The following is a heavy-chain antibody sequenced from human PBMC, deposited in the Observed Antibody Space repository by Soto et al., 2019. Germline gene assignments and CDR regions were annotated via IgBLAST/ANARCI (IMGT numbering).Heavy chain of an antibody. J-gene: IGHJ4*02. CDR1: GFTFSDYS. V-gene: IGHV3-23*01. CDR3: AKGGYASYADH. D-gene: IGHD2-2*01. Sequence: EVQLSESGGGLVQPGGSLRLSCIASGFTFSDYSMTWVRQAPGKGLEWVSTIDTRGGSAYYADSVKGRFIISRDSSKNTLFLQMNSLGAGDAAVYFCAKGGYASYADHWGQGTLVIVSS. CDR2: IDTRGGSA.